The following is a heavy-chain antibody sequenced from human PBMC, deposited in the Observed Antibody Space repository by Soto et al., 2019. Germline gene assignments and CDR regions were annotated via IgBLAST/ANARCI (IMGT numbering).Heavy chain of an antibody. CDR1: GFIFGEAW. Sequence: EVQLVQSGGGLVKPGGPLRLSWAASGFIFGEAWLTWFRQAPGKGLEWVGLIKSKTDGGTTDCAAPVKGRFTISRDDSKNTLYLQMNSLKTEDTAVYYCTTLYGVWGQGTTVTVSS. J-gene: IGHJ6*02. CDR3: TTLYGV. CDR2: IKSKTDGGTT. D-gene: IGHD2-2*02. V-gene: IGHV3-15*07.